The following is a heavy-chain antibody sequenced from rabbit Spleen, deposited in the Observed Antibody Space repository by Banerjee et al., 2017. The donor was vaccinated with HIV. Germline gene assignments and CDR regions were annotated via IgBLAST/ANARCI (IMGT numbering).Heavy chain of an antibody. J-gene: IGHJ6*01. Sequence: QSLEESGGGLVQPEGSLTLTCTASGFSFSSRYYMCWVRQAPGKGLEWISCIAGSSSGFIYSATWAKGRFTCSKTSSTTVTLQMTSLTVADTATYFCARDTSSSFSSYGMDLWGQGTLVTVS. V-gene: IGHV1S40*01. CDR3: ARDTSSSFSSYGMDL. CDR2: IAGSSSGFI. CDR1: GFSFSSRYY. D-gene: IGHD1-1*01.